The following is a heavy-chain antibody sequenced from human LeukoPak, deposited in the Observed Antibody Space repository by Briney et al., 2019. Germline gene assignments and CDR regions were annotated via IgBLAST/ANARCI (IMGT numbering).Heavy chain of an antibody. CDR3: AKDWEAQWLLD. V-gene: IGHV3-30*18. CDR1: GFTFSSYG. J-gene: IGHJ4*02. D-gene: IGHD6-19*01. Sequence: GRSLRLSCAASGFTFSSYGMHWVRQAPGKGLEWVAVISYDGSNKYYADSVKGRFTISRDNSKNTLYLQMNSLRAEDTAVYYCAKDWEAQWLLDWGQGTLVTVSS. CDR2: ISYDGSNK.